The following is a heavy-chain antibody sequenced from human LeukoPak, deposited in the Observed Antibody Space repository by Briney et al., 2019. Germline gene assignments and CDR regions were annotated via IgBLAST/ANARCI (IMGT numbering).Heavy chain of an antibody. CDR2: INHSGST. CDR3: ASGRNHWLLSYYFDY. Sequence: SETLSLTCAVYGGSFSGYYWSWIRQPPGKGLEWIGEINHSGSTNYNPSLKSRVTISVDTSKNQFSLKLSSVTAADTAVYYCASGRNHWLLSYYFDYWGQGTLVTVSS. CDR1: GGSFSGYY. V-gene: IGHV4-34*01. D-gene: IGHD3-9*01. J-gene: IGHJ4*02.